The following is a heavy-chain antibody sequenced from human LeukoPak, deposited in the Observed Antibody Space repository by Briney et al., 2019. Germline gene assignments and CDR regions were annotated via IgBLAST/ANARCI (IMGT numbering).Heavy chain of an antibody. D-gene: IGHD6-19*01. CDR2: IYYSGSA. J-gene: IGHJ4*02. CDR3: ARAGIAVAGTKELDY. V-gene: IGHV4-59*01. Sequence: PSETLSLTCTVSGGSINNYYWSWIRQPPGKGLEWIGYIYYSGSANYNPSFKSRVTISVDTSKNQFSLKLSSVTAADAAVYYCARAGIAVAGTKELDYWGQGTLVTVSS. CDR1: GGSINNYY.